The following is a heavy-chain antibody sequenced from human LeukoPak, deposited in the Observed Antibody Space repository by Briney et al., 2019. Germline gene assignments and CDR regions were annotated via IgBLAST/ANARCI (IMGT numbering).Heavy chain of an antibody. D-gene: IGHD6-6*01. Sequence: SQTLSLTCAVSGGSISSGGYSWSWIRQPPGKGLEWIGYIYHSGGTYYNPSLKSRVTISVDRSKNQFSLKLSSVTAADTAVYYCARGRHFDYWGQGTLVTVSS. CDR1: GGSISSGGYS. CDR3: ARGRHFDY. V-gene: IGHV4-30-2*01. J-gene: IGHJ4*02. CDR2: IYHSGGT.